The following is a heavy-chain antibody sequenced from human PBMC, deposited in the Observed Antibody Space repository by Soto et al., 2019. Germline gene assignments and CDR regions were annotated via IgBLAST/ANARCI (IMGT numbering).Heavy chain of an antibody. D-gene: IGHD2-15*01. CDR1: GFTFSSCT. J-gene: IGHJ6*02. CDR2: ISPSTSHI. CDR3: SGCSGGACHQHYGMDV. Sequence: EVHLVESGGGLVKPGGSLRLSCAVSGFTFSSCTMNWFRQAPGKGLEWVSSISPSTSHIYYADSVKGRFTISRDNAKNGQYPQTNSVTAEYTAVYYCSGCSGGACHQHYGMDVWGQGTKVTVAS. V-gene: IGHV3-21*01.